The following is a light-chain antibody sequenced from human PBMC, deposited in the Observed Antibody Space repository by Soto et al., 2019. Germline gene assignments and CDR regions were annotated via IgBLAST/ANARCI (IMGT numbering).Light chain of an antibody. CDR3: QQYGNSPPYT. V-gene: IGKV3-20*01. Sequence: EIVLTQSPGTLSLSPGERATLSCRASQSASDSYLGWYQQQPGQAPRLLIYDTSNRATGIPDRFSGSGSGTDFTLTISRLEPEDFAVYYCQQYGNSPPYTFGQGTKLEIK. CDR1: QSASDSY. J-gene: IGKJ2*01. CDR2: DTS.